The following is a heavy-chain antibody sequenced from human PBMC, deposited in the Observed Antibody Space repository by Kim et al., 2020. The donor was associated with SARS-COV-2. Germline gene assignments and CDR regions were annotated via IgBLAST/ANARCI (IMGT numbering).Heavy chain of an antibody. J-gene: IGHJ6*02. CDR3: ARRRWFGPQYYYYGLDV. V-gene: IGHV4-34*01. CDR2: INHSGDT. D-gene: IGHD3-10*01. Sequence: SETLSLTCAVYGGSFIGYYWSWIRQPPGKGLEWIGEINHSGDTNYNPSLKSRVTMSVDTSKNQFSLKLSSVTAADTAVYYCARRRWFGPQYYYYGLDVWGPGTTVTVSS. CDR1: GGSFIGYY.